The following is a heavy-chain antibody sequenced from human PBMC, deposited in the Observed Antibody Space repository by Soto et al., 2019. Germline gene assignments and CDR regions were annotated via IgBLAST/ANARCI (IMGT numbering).Heavy chain of an antibody. Sequence: QTLSLTCTIFWDSVPSNSAAWNWIIHSPSRGLEWLGRTYYRSKWYNDYAVSVKSRITINPDTSKNQFSLQLNSVTPEDTAVYYCARRNTYYYGSGSYYNYYGVDVWGQGTTVTVSS. V-gene: IGHV6-1*01. CDR2: TYYRSKWYN. J-gene: IGHJ6*02. CDR3: ARRNTYYYGSGSYYNYYGVDV. D-gene: IGHD3-10*01. CDR1: WDSVPSNSAA.